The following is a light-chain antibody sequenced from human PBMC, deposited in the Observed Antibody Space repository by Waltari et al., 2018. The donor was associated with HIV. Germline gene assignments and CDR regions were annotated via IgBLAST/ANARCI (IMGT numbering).Light chain of an antibody. CDR1: SRPVGAYTY. CDR3: CSYGGSDTLYV. J-gene: IGLJ1*01. V-gene: IGLV2-11*01. CDR2: DVS. Sequence: QSALTQPRSVSGSPGPSVTISCTGTSRPVGAYTYVAWYQQHPGKSPKFLIFDVSKRPAGVPDRFSGSKSGNTASLTISGLQAEDEAEYYCCSYGGSDTLYVFGTGTKVTVL.